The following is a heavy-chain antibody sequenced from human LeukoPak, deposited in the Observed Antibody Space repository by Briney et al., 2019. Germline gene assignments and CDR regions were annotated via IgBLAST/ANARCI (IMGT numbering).Heavy chain of an antibody. J-gene: IGHJ4*02. D-gene: IGHD6-19*01. Sequence: PRKTLSLTCTVSGGSISSYYWSWIRQPPGKGLEWIGYIYYSGSTNYNPSLKSRVTISVDTSKNQFSLKLSSVTAADTAVYYCARERGSSGWTGGFDYWGQGTLVTVSS. CDR3: ARERGSSGWTGGFDY. CDR1: GGSISSYY. CDR2: IYYSGST. V-gene: IGHV4-59*01.